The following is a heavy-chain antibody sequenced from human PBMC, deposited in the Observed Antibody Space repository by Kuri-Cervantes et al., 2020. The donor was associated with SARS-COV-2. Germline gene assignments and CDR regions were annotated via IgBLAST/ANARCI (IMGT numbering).Heavy chain of an antibody. CDR1: GFTFSSYW. Sequence: GESLKISCAASGFTFSSYWMHWVRQVPGKGLLWVARINSDGSDTTYADFVKGRFTISGDNAKNTLYLQMNSLRAEDTAVYYCARGLSGSYYYFDYWGQGTLVTVSS. D-gene: IGHD1-26*01. CDR2: INSDGSDT. V-gene: IGHV3-74*01. CDR3: ARGLSGSYYYFDY. J-gene: IGHJ4*02.